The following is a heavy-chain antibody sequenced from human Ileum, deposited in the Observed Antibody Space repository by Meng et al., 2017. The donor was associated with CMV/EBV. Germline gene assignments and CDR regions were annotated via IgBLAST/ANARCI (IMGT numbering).Heavy chain of an antibody. CDR3: ARGRFNWGYDNDGEYDYFDY. J-gene: IGHJ4*02. Sequence: ASVKVSCKASGYTFTSYDINWVRQAPGQGLEWVGWMNPNNGKAGYAQKFQGRVTMTMNSSTGTVHKELSSLRSDDTAVYYCARGRFNWGYDNDGEYDYFDYWGQGTLVTVSS. D-gene: IGHD5-12*01. CDR2: MNPNNGKA. CDR1: GYTFTSYD. V-gene: IGHV1-8*01.